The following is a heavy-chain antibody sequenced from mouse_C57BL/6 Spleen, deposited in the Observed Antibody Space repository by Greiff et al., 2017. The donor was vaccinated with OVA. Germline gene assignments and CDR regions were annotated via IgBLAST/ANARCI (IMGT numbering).Heavy chain of an antibody. CDR3: ARYHYGSSRYAMDY. CDR1: GYTFTSYW. J-gene: IGHJ4*01. D-gene: IGHD1-1*01. CDR2: IYPSDSET. V-gene: IGHV1-61*01. Sequence: QVQLQQSGAELVRPGSSVKLSCKASGYTFTSYWMDWVKQRPGQGLEWIGNIYPSDSETHYNQKFKDKATLTVDKSSSTAYMQLSSLTSEDSAVYYGARYHYGSSRYAMDYWGQGTSVTVSS.